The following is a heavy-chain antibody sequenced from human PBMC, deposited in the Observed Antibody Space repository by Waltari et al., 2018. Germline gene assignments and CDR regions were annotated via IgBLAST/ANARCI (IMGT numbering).Heavy chain of an antibody. V-gene: IGHV3-48*03. D-gene: IGHD2-2*02. CDR3: ARVGLYCSSTSCYKGAFDI. J-gene: IGHJ3*02. CDR2: ISSSGSTI. CDR1: GFTFSSYE. Sequence: EVQLVESGGGLVQPGGSLRLSCAASGFTFSSYELNWVRQAPGKGLEWVSYISSSGSTIYYADSVKGRFTISRDNAKNSLYLQMNSLRAEDTAVYYCARVGLYCSSTSCYKGAFDIWGQGTMVTVSS.